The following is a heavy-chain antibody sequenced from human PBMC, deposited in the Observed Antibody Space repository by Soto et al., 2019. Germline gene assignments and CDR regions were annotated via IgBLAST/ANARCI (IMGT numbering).Heavy chain of an antibody. CDR1: GYTLTELS. CDR3: ATSQRYFDWLFEFDY. CDR2: FDPEDGET. D-gene: IGHD3-9*01. Sequence: ASVKVSCKVSGYTLTELSMHWVRQAPGKGLEWMGGFDPEDGETIYAQKFQGRVTMTEDTSTDTAYMELSSLRSEDTAVYYCATSQRYFDWLFEFDYWGQGTLVTVSS. V-gene: IGHV1-24*01. J-gene: IGHJ4*02.